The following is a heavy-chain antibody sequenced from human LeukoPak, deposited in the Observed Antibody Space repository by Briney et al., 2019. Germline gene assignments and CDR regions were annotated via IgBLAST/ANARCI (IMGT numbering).Heavy chain of an antibody. CDR1: GGSISSGDYY. CDR2: IYYSGST. Sequence: TTSQTLSLTCTVSGGSISSGDYYWNRIRQPPGKGLEWIGYIYYSGSTYYNPSLRSRVTISVDTSNNHFSLKLSSVTAADTAVYYCARDGGGLLFDPWGQGTLVTVSS. V-gene: IGHV4-30-4*08. CDR3: ARDGGGLLFDP. J-gene: IGHJ5*02. D-gene: IGHD2-21*02.